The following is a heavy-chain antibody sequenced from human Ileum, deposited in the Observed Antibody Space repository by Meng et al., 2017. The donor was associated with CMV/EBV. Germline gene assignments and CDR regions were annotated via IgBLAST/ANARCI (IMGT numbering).Heavy chain of an antibody. J-gene: IGHJ4*02. CDR1: SL. CDR2: ISPFVDTI. D-gene: IGHD2-15*01. V-gene: IGHV3-NL1*01. Sequence: SLLHSVRPPQPPLLPLVSVISPFVDTIISAHAVTPRFPISRANSKNTLYLQMDSLRVDDTAVYYCARDLVVGVPDYLDFWGQGTLVTVSS. CDR3: ARDLVVGVPDYLDF.